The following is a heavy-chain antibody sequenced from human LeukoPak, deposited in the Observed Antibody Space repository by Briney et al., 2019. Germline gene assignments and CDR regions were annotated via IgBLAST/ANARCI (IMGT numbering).Heavy chain of an antibody. V-gene: IGHV1-18*01. CDR2: ISAYNGNT. CDR1: GYTLTSYG. Sequence: ASVKASCKASGYTLTSYGISWVRQAPGQGLEWRGWISAYNGNTNYAQKLQGRVTMTTDTSTSTAYMELRSLRSDDTAVYYCARDWYCSGGSCYSLIYNYYYGMDVWGQGTTVTVSS. D-gene: IGHD2-15*01. CDR3: ARDWYCSGGSCYSLIYNYYYGMDV. J-gene: IGHJ6*02.